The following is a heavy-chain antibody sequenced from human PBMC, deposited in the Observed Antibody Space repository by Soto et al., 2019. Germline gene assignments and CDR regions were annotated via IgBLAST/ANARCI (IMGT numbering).Heavy chain of an antibody. CDR3: AKSPSAVAGIYGDY. J-gene: IGHJ4*02. Sequence: PGGSLRLSCAASGFTFSSYGMHWVRQAPGKGLEWVAVISYDGSNKYYADSVKGRFTISRDNSKNTLYLQMNSLRAEDTAVYYCAKSPSAVAGIYGDYWGQGTLVTVSS. CDR1: GFTFSSYG. V-gene: IGHV3-30*18. D-gene: IGHD6-19*01. CDR2: ISYDGSNK.